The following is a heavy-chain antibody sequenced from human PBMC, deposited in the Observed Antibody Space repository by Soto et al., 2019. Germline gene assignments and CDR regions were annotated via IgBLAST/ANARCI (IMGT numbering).Heavy chain of an antibody. CDR2: ISGSGGST. CDR3: AKDQVRSEWELLPYDAFDI. D-gene: IGHD1-26*01. J-gene: IGHJ3*02. V-gene: IGHV3-23*01. Sequence: GGSLRLSCAASGFTFSSYAMSWVRQAPGKGLEWVSAISGSGGSTYYADSVKGRFTISRDNSKNTLYLQMNSLRAEDTAVYYCAKDQVRSEWELLPYDAFDIWGQGTMVTVSS. CDR1: GFTFSSYA.